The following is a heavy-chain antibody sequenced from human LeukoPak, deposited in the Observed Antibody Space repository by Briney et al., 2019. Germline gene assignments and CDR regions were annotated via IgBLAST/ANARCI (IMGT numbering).Heavy chain of an antibody. Sequence: GGSLRLSCVASGFTSSSYAMHWVRQAPGKGLEWVAAISYDGSHKYYADSVKGRFTISRDNSKHTLFLQMSDLRVEDTAVFYCARGVARSFDYWGQGTLVTVSS. CDR1: GFTSSSYA. D-gene: IGHD3-10*01. CDR2: ISYDGSHK. V-gene: IGHV3-30*04. J-gene: IGHJ4*02. CDR3: ARGVARSFDY.